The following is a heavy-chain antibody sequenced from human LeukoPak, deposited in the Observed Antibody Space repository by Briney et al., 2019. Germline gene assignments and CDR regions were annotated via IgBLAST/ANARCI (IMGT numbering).Heavy chain of an antibody. V-gene: IGHV4-4*07. CDR2: ISSSGST. D-gene: IGHD3-3*02. J-gene: IGHJ5*02. CDR1: GGSISSFY. CDR3: ARDISWFDP. Sequence: PSETLSLTCTVSGGSISSFYWSWIRQPAGKGLDWIGRISSSGSTNYNPSLKSRATISVDKSKNQFSLKLTSVTAADTAVYYCARDISWFDPWGQGTLVTVSS.